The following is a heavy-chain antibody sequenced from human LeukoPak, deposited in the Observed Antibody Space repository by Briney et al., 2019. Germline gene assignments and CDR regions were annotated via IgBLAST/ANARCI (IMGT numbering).Heavy chain of an antibody. V-gene: IGHV4-59*01. D-gene: IGHD3-22*01. CDR2: IYYSGST. CDR3: ARGLYYYDGSSYYIIDY. CDR1: GGSITSYY. Sequence: SETLSLTCTVSGGSITSYYWSWIRQPPGKGLEWIGYIYYSGSTNYNPSLKSRVTISVDTSKNQFSLKLSSVTAADTAVYYCARGLYYYDGSSYYIIDYWGQGTLVTVSS. J-gene: IGHJ4*02.